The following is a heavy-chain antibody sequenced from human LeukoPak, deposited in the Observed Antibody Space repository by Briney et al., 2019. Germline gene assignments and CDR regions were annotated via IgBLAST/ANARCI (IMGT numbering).Heavy chain of an antibody. J-gene: IGHJ5*02. Sequence: PLGTLSLTCTVSGVSISGSYWSWLRQPPGKGLEWIAYMYSDGGDIAYNPSLNSRVAISLDTSRNQVSLRLTSVTAADTAVYYCGRGHFVFDPWGQGTLVTVSS. CDR2: MYSDGGDI. D-gene: IGHD3-3*02. V-gene: IGHV4-4*08. CDR3: GRGHFVFDP. CDR1: GVSISGSY.